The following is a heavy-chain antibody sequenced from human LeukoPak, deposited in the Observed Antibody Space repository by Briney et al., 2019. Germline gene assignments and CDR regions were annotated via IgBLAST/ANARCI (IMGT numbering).Heavy chain of an antibody. J-gene: IGHJ4*02. Sequence: ASVKVSCKASGGTFSSYAISWVRQAPGQGLEWMGRIIPILGIANYAQKFQGRVTITADKSTSTAYMELSSLRSEDTAVYYCASTIRYYDSSGYYLYYFDYWGQGTLVTVSS. CDR1: GGTFSSYA. V-gene: IGHV1-69*04. D-gene: IGHD3-22*01. CDR2: IIPILGIA. CDR3: ASTIRYYDSSGYYLYYFDY.